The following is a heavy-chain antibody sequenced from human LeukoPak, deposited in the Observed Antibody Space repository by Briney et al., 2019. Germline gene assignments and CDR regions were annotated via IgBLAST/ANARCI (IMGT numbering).Heavy chain of an antibody. Sequence: GESLKISCKGSGYSFTSYWIGWVRQMPGKGLEWMGIIYPGDSDTRYSPSFQGQVTISADKSISTAYLQWSSLKASDTAMYYCARTYDSSLLYFYFVMDVWGQGTTVTVSS. CDR3: ARTYDSSLLYFYFVMDV. CDR1: GYSFTSYW. J-gene: IGHJ6*02. CDR2: IYPGDSDT. D-gene: IGHD3-22*01. V-gene: IGHV5-51*01.